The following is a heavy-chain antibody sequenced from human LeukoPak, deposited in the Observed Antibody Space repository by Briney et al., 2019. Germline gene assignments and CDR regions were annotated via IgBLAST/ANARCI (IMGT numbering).Heavy chain of an antibody. D-gene: IGHD4-17*01. Sequence: ASVKVSCKASGYTFTGYHMHWVRQAPGQGLEWMGWINPNSGGTNYAQKFQGRVTMTRDTSISTAYMELSRLRSDDTAVYYCASRYDYGDYVQPLDYWGQGTLVTVSS. J-gene: IGHJ4*02. V-gene: IGHV1-2*02. CDR3: ASRYDYGDYVQPLDY. CDR2: INPNSGGT. CDR1: GYTFTGYH.